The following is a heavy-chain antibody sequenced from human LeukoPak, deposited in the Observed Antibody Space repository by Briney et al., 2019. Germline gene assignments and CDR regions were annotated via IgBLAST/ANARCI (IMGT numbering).Heavy chain of an antibody. CDR1: GGSFSGYY. CDR2: INHSGST. Sequence: PSETLSLTCAVYGGSFSGYYWSWIRQPPGKGLEWIGEINHSGSTNYNPSLKSRVTISVDTSKNQFSLKLSSVTAADTAVYYCAREELDFRSGHNWFDPWGQGTLVTVSS. D-gene: IGHD3-3*01. J-gene: IGHJ5*02. CDR3: AREELDFRSGHNWFDP. V-gene: IGHV4-34*01.